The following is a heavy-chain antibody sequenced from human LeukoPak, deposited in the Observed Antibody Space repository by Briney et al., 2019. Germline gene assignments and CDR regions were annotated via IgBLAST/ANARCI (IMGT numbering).Heavy chain of an antibody. CDR1: GFTFSSYW. V-gene: IGHV3-7*04. J-gene: IGHJ4*02. Sequence: PGGSLRLSCGASGFTFSSYWMSWVRRAPGKGLEWVANINQDGSEKYYVDSVKGRFTISRDNAKNSLYLQMNSLRAEDTAVYYCARDLATLALDFWGQGTLVTVSS. D-gene: IGHD5-12*01. CDR2: INQDGSEK. CDR3: ARDLATLALDF.